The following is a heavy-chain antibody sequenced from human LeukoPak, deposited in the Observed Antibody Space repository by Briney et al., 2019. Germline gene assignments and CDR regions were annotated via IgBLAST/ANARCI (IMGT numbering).Heavy chain of an antibody. CDR3: ARDTTGEDFDY. CDR1: GYTFNSYG. V-gene: IGHV1-18*01. D-gene: IGHD2-8*02. J-gene: IGHJ4*02. CDR2: ISAYNGYT. Sequence: GASVKVSCKASGYTFNSYGISWVRQAPGQGLEWMGWISAYNGYTIYAQKLQGRVTMTTDTSTSTAYMELRSLRSDDTAVYYCARDTTGEDFDYWGQGALVTVSS.